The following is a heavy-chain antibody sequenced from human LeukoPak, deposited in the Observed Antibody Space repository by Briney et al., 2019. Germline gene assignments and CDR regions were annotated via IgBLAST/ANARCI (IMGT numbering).Heavy chain of an antibody. D-gene: IGHD3-22*01. V-gene: IGHV3-23*01. CDR1: GFTFNIYT. J-gene: IGHJ1*01. CDR2: ISYNGDYT. CDR3: AKRDYYDSSGFSPLFQH. Sequence: PGGSVRLSCAASGFTFNIYTITWVRQAPGKGLEWVSIISYNGDYTYYADSVKGRFTVSRDNSQNTLYLQLNSLRAEDTAVYYCAKRDYYDSSGFSPLFQHWGQGTLVTVSS.